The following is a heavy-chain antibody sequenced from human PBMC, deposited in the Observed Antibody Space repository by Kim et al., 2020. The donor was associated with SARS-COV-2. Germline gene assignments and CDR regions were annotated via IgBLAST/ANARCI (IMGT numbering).Heavy chain of an antibody. Sequence: GGSLRLSCAASGFTFSSYWMHWVRQAPGKGLVWVSRINGDGSTTSYADSVKGRFTISRDNAKNTLYLQMNSLRAEDTGVYHCTRDPHGSGSFWGQGTLVTVSS. J-gene: IGHJ4*02. V-gene: IGHV3-74*01. D-gene: IGHD3-10*01. CDR1: GFTFSSYW. CDR2: INGDGSTT. CDR3: TRDPHGSGSF.